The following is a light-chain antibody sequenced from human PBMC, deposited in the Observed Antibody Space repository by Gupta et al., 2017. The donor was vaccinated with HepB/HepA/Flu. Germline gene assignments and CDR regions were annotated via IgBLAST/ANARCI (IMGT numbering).Light chain of an antibody. Sequence: SYVLTQPPSVSVAPGETARITCGGNNIGTKTVHWYQQKPGQSPVLVISYDRDRPSGIPEQFSGSNSGNTATLTITRVAAGDEADYDCQVWDSDSDQVVFGGGPKLTVL. CDR1: NIGTKT. CDR2: YDR. V-gene: IGLV3-21*04. CDR3: QVWDSDSDQVV. J-gene: IGLJ2*01.